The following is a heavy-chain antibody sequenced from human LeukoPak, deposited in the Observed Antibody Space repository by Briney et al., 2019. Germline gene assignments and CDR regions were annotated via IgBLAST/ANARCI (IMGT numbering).Heavy chain of an antibody. D-gene: IGHD3-3*01. CDR2: IGHDGSNK. V-gene: IGHV3-30*02. J-gene: IGHJ6*03. CDR1: GFTFNRYG. Sequence: GGSLRLSCAASGFTFNRYGMHWVRQAPGKGLEWVAYIGHDGSNKYYADSVKGRFTISRDSSKNTLYLQMNSLRAEDTAVYYCARYYDFWSGYNYYYYMDVWGKGTTVTVSS. CDR3: ARYYDFWSGYNYYYYMDV.